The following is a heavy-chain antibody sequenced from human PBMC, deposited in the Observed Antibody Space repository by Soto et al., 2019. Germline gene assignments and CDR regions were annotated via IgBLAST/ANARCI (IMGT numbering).Heavy chain of an antibody. CDR1: GGTFSNYA. J-gene: IGHJ5*02. V-gene: IGHV1-69*01. CDR3: ARDQGGDGFDP. Sequence: QVQLVQSGAEVKKPGSSVKVSCKASGGTFSNYAINCVRQSPGQGLEWMGGIIPIFGTANYAQKFQGRVTTPTDESTRTAYMELSSLRSEDTAVYYCARDQGGDGFDPWGQGTLVTVAS. CDR2: IIPIFGTA. D-gene: IGHD2-21*02.